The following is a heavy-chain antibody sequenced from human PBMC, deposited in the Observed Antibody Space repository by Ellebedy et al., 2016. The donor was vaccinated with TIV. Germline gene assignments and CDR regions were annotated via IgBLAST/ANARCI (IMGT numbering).Heavy chain of an antibody. J-gene: IGHJ5*02. CDR2: IKQDGSEK. CDR1: GFTFSRNW. V-gene: IGHV3-7*01. Sequence: PGGSLRLSCEASGFTFSRNWISWFRLAPGKGLEWVANIKQDGSEKYYVDSVKGRFTISRDNAKNSVYLQLSSLGAEDTAVDYCARDVWGGGWAWGQGTPVTVSS. D-gene: IGHD6-19*01. CDR3: ARDVWGGGWA.